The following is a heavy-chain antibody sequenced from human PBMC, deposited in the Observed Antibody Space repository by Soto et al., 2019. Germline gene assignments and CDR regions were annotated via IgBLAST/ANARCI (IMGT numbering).Heavy chain of an antibody. D-gene: IGHD3-10*01. CDR2: ISAGGRSI. CDR3: ARSTPGNPFDI. V-gene: IGHV3-21*01. Sequence: GSLRLSCAASGFSFTSYTMNWVRQAPGKGLEWVASISAGGRSIYYADSLKGRSTVSRDNAKSSLYLQMNSLRAVDTAVYYCARSTPGNPFDIWGQGTMVTVSS. CDR1: GFSFTSYT. J-gene: IGHJ3*02.